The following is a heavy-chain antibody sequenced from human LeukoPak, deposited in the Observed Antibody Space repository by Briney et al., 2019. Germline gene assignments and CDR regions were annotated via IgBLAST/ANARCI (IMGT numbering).Heavy chain of an antibody. CDR2: IYYSGST. V-gene: IGHV4-59*01. CDR3: ARGSSIAALLDY. CDR1: GGSMSSYY. J-gene: IGHJ4*02. D-gene: IGHD6-6*01. Sequence: SETLSLTSSVSGGSMSSYYWSWIRLPPGKELDWIGYIYYSGSTNYNPSLKSRVAISVDTSKNQFSLKLTSETAADTAVYYCARGSSIAALLDYWGQGTLVTVSS.